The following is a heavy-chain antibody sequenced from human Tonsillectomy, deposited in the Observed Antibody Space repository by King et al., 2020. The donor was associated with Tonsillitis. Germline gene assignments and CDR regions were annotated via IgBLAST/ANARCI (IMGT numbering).Heavy chain of an antibody. CDR2: VNPDSGGT. D-gene: IGHD6-19*01. V-gene: IGHV1-2*02. Sequence: VQLVESGAEVKKPGASVKVSCKTSGYSFSDYKINWVRQAPGHGLEWMGWVNPDSGGTNYALPFEDRVTMTRDTSTNTAYLELSSLKVDDTAVYFCARDTGGWRSLDYWGQGALVTVSS. J-gene: IGHJ4*02. CDR1: GYSFSDYK. CDR3: ARDTGGWRSLDY.